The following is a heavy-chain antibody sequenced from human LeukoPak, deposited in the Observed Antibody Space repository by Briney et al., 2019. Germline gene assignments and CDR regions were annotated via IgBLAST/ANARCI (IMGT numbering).Heavy chain of an antibody. CDR1: GFTFSSYW. CDR2: IKQDGSQK. V-gene: IGHV3-7*01. J-gene: IGHJ4*02. CDR3: ARGRGYSYGSFDY. Sequence: GGSLRLSCAASGFTFSSYWMSWVRQAPGKGLEWVANIKQDGSQKYYVDSVKGRFSISRDNAKNTLYLQMNSLRAEDTAVYYCARGRGYSYGSFDYWGQGTLVTVSS. D-gene: IGHD5-18*01.